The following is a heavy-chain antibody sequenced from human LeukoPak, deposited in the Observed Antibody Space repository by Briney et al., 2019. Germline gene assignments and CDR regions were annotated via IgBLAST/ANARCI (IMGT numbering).Heavy chain of an antibody. D-gene: IGHD1-26*01. Sequence: SETLSLTCTVSGGSISSYYWSWIRQPPGKGLEWIGYTYYSGSTNYNPSLKSRVTISVDTSKNQFSLKLSSVTAADTAVYYCARRGSGSYSPFDYWGQGTLVTVSS. CDR2: TYYSGST. V-gene: IGHV4-59*08. CDR3: ARRGSGSYSPFDY. CDR1: GGSISSYY. J-gene: IGHJ4*02.